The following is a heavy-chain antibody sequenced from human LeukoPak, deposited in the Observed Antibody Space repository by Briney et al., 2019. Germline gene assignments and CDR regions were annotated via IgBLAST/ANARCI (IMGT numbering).Heavy chain of an antibody. CDR1: GFTFTDTY. CDR3: ARPGGYGAQPLDY. V-gene: IGHV3-11*01. D-gene: IGHD5-12*01. J-gene: IGHJ4*02. CDR2: ISPSGTDI. Sequence: NPGGSLRLSCAVSGFTFTDTYMTWIRQAPGKGLESLSYISPSGTDISYADSVKGRFTISRDNAKNSLYLQMNSLTAEDTAVYYCARPGGYGAQPLDYWGRGTLVTVSS.